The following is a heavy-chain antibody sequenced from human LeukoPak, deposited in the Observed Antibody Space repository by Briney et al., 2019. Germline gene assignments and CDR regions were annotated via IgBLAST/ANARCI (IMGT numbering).Heavy chain of an antibody. V-gene: IGHV3-43*01. Sequence: QPGGSLRLSCAASGFTFDDYTMYWVRQAPGKGLEWVSLTTWDGGSTYYADSVKGRFTISRDNSKNSLYLQMNSLRSEDTALYHCAKGHSSGWSGGHFDHWGQGTLVTVSS. CDR3: AKGHSSGWSGGHFDH. J-gene: IGHJ4*02. D-gene: IGHD6-19*01. CDR1: GFTFDDYT. CDR2: TTWDGGST.